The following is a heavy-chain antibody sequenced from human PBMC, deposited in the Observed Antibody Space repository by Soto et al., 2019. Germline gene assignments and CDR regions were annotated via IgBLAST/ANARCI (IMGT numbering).Heavy chain of an antibody. D-gene: IGHD3-10*01. Sequence: QVQLQESGPGLLKPSETLSLTCTVSGGSVNSGNYYWTWIRQPPGKGLEWIGYVYITTTTNSNPSLTSRVTMSLDTSKNQFSLKLTSVTAADTAVYYCARESREFTESFLHWGQGALVTVSS. V-gene: IGHV4-61*01. J-gene: IGHJ1*01. CDR1: GGSVNSGNYY. CDR2: VYITTTT. CDR3: ARESREFTESFLH.